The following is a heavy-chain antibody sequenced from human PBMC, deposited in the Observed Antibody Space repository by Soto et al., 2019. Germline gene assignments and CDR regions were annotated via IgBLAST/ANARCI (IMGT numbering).Heavy chain of an antibody. CDR2: ISTYNGDT. V-gene: IGHV1-18*01. CDR1: GYTFSTSG. CDR3: ARAGAAPYDYYGMDV. D-gene: IGHD2-15*01. J-gene: IGHJ6*02. Sequence: QVQLVQSGAEVRKPGASVKVSCKASGYTFSTSGMSWLRQAPGQGLEWMGWISTYNGDTNDAPKFQDRVTMTSDTSPSKVYMELRSLRSDDTAVYYCARAGAAPYDYYGMDVWGQGPSVTVSS.